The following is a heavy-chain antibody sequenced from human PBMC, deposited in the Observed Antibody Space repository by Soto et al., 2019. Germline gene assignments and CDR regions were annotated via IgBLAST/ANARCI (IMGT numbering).Heavy chain of an antibody. CDR3: ARVGLGYCSSTSCYRPYYYYGMDV. J-gene: IGHJ6*02. CDR1: GYTFTGYY. CDR2: INPNSGGT. V-gene: IGHV1-2*02. D-gene: IGHD2-2*02. Sequence: XSVKVSCKASGYTFTGYYMHWGRQAPGQGLEWMGWINPNSGGTNYAQKFQGRVTMTRDTSISTAYMELSRLRSDDTAVYYCARVGLGYCSSTSCYRPYYYYGMDVWGQGTTVTVSS.